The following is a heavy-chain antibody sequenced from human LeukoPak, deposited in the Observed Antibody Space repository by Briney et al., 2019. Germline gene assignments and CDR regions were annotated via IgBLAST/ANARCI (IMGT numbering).Heavy chain of an antibody. CDR3: ASGVTSTYYYYGMDV. D-gene: IGHD2-21*02. V-gene: IGHV3-23*01. J-gene: IGHJ6*02. CDR1: GFTFSSYA. CDR2: ISGSGGST. Sequence: PGGSLRLSCAASGFTFSSYAMSWVRQAPGKGLEWVSAISGSGGSTYYADSVKGRFTISRDNSKNTLYLQMNSLRAEDTAVYYCASGVTSTYYYYGMDVWGQGTTVTVSS.